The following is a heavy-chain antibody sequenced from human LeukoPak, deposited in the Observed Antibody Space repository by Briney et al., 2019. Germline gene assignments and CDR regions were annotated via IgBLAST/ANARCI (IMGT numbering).Heavy chain of an antibody. CDR3: AKGSGYSYGVFDY. V-gene: IGHV3-23*01. CDR1: GFTFSSYA. CDR2: ISGSGGNT. J-gene: IGHJ4*02. D-gene: IGHD5-18*01. Sequence: PGGSLRLSCAASGFTFSSYAMSWVRQAPGKGLEWVSAISGSGGNTYYADSVKGRFTISRDNSKNTLYLQMNSLKAEDTAVYYCAKGSGYSYGVFDYWGQGTLVTVSS.